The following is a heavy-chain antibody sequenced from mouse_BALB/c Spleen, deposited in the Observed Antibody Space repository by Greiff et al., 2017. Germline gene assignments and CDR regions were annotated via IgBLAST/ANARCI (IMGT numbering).Heavy chain of an antibody. V-gene: IGHV1S34*01. D-gene: IGHD2-3*01. CDR1: GYSFTGYY. CDR3: ARNDGYYTHYAMDY. Sequence: LVKTGASVKISCKASGYSFTGYYMHWVKQSHGKSLEWIGYISCYNGATSYNQKFKGKATFTVDTSSSTAYMQFNSLTSEDSAVYYCARNDGYYTHYAMDYWGQGTSVTVSS. CDR2: ISCYNGAT. J-gene: IGHJ4*01.